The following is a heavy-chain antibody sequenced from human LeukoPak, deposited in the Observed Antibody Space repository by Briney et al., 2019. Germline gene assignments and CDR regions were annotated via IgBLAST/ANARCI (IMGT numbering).Heavy chain of an antibody. Sequence: NSSETLSLTCTVSGGSISSSSYYWGWIRQPPGKGLEWIGSIYYSGSTYYNPSLKSRVTISVDSSRNQFSLKLSSVTAADTAVYYCARSYYYDSSGSKDAFDIWGQGTMVTVSS. J-gene: IGHJ3*02. CDR2: IYYSGST. D-gene: IGHD3-22*01. CDR1: GGSISSSSYY. V-gene: IGHV4-39*01. CDR3: ARSYYYDSSGSKDAFDI.